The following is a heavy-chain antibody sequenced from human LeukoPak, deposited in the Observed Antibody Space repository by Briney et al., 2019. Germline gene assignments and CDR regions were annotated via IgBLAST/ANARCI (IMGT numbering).Heavy chain of an antibody. CDR2: IIPIFGTA. V-gene: IGHV1-69*05. CDR1: GGTFSSYA. Sequence: SVKVSCKASGGTFSSYAISWVRQAPGQGLEWMGGIIPIFGTANYAQKFQGRVTITTDESTSAAYMELSSLRSEDTAVYYCAREVLKYYYDSSGSYDFDYWGQGTLVTVSS. J-gene: IGHJ4*02. CDR3: AREVLKYYYDSSGSYDFDY. D-gene: IGHD3-22*01.